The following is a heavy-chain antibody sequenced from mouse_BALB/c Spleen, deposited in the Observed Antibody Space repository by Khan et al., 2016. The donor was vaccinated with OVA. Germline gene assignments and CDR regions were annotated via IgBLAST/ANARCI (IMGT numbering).Heavy chain of an antibody. V-gene: IGHV2-5*01. Sequence: QVQLQQSGPGLVQPSQSLSITCTVSGFSLTNYGVHWVRQSPGKGLEWLGVIWRGGSTDYNAAFMSRLYITKDNSKSQVYFKMNSLKPDDTATYYCAKKQAGYAMDYWGQGTSVTVSS. CDR1: GFSLTNYG. CDR3: AKKQAGYAMDY. CDR2: IWRGGST. J-gene: IGHJ4*01.